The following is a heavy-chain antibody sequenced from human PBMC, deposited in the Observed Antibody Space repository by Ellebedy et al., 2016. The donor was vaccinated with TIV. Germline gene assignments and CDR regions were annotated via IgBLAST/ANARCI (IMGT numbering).Heavy chain of an antibody. Sequence: SETLSLTCTVSGGSISSSSYYWGWIRQPPGKGLEWIGEINHSGSTNYNPSLKSRVTISVDTSKNQFSLKLSSVTAADTAVYYCARQGYSSGWYPHYFDYWGQGTLVTVSS. CDR1: GGSISSSSYY. J-gene: IGHJ4*02. CDR2: INHSGST. D-gene: IGHD6-19*01. CDR3: ARQGYSSGWYPHYFDY. V-gene: IGHV4-39*01.